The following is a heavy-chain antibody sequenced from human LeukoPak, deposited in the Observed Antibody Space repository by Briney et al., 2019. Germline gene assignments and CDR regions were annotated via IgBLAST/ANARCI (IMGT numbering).Heavy chain of an antibody. CDR3: ARIVVVPAATLDY. D-gene: IGHD2-2*01. J-gene: IGHJ4*02. CDR2: IYYSGST. CDR1: GGSISSSSYY. Sequence: SETLSLTCTVSGGSISSSSYYWGWIRQPPGKGLEWIGSIYYSGSTYYNPSLKSRVTISVDTSKNQFSLKLSSVTAADTAMYYCARIVVVPAATLDYWGQGTLVTVSS. V-gene: IGHV4-39*01.